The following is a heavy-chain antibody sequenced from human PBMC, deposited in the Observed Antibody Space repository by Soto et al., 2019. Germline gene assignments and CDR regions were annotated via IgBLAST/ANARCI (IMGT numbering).Heavy chain of an antibody. Sequence: GPTLVNPTETLTLTCTVSGFSLSNARMGVSWIRQPPGKALEWLAHIFSNDEKSYSTSLKSRLTISKDTSKSQVVLTMTNMDPGDTATYYCARILEGGSSGLVRSYYYYGMDVWGQGTTVTVSS. CDR2: IFSNDEK. D-gene: IGHD6-13*01. CDR3: ARILEGGSSGLVRSYYYYGMDV. CDR1: GFSLSNARMG. J-gene: IGHJ6*02. V-gene: IGHV2-26*01.